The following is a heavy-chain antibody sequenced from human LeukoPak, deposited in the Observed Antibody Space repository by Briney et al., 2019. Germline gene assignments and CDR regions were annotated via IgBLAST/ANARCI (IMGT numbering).Heavy chain of an antibody. CDR1: GFTFSNYL. J-gene: IGHJ5*01. V-gene: IGHV3-7*01. CDR3: AKEGAYPIITYDS. D-gene: IGHD1-14*01. CDR2: IKQDGSEK. Sequence: GGSLRLSGAASGFTFSNYLMNWLRQAPGKGLEWVANIKQDGSEKYYVDSVKGRFTISRDNAKNSLYLQMNSLRAEDAGVYYCAKEGAYPIITYDSWGQGTLVTVSS.